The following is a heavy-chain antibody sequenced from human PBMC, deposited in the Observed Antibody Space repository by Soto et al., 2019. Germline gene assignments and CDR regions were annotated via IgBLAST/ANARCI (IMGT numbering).Heavy chain of an antibody. CDR3: ARVPGDYFDY. J-gene: IGHJ4*02. D-gene: IGHD2-8*02. Sequence: SETLSLTCTVSGGSISSGDYYWSWIRQPPGKGLEWIGYIYYSGSTYYNPSLKSRVTISVDTSKNQFSLELSSVTAADTAVYYCARVPGDYFDYWGQGTLVTVSS. V-gene: IGHV4-30-4*01. CDR2: IYYSGST. CDR1: GGSISSGDYY.